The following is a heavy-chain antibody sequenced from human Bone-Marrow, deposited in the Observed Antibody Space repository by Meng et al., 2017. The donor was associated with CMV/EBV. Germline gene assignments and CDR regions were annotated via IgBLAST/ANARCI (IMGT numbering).Heavy chain of an antibody. J-gene: IGHJ6*02. CDR2: MNSNSGGT. D-gene: IGHD2-2*01. CDR1: GYTFSNHD. CDR3: ARDRPRGDCRSTSCYPPTYYYGLDV. V-gene: IGHV1-8*01. Sequence: ASVKGSCKGSGYTFSNHDIDWVRQATGQGLEWMGWMNSNSGGTDYAQKLQGRGTMTTDTSTSTAYMALRSLRADDTAVYYCARDRPRGDCRSTSCYPPTYYYGLDVWRQGPTDPVPS.